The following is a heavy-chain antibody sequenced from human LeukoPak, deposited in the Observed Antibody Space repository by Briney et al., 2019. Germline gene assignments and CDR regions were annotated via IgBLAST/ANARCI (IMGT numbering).Heavy chain of an antibody. CDR3: ARDPRAYYMDV. J-gene: IGHJ6*03. D-gene: IGHD3-10*01. Sequence: GGSLRLSCAASGFTFSDYYMSWIRQAPGKGLEGVSYISSSGSTIYYADSVKGRFTISRDNAKNSLYLQMNSLRAEDTAVYYCARDPRAYYMDVWGKGTTVTVSS. V-gene: IGHV3-11*04. CDR2: ISSSGSTI. CDR1: GFTFSDYY.